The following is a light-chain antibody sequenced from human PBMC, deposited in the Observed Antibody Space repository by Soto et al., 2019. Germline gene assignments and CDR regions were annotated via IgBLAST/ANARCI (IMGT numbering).Light chain of an antibody. CDR3: TLYTRSSTPV. J-gene: IGLJ1*01. Sequence: QSALTQPASVSVSPGQAITISCTGTSSDVGGYNYVSWDQQHPGKAPKLRIYEVSNRPSGVSDRFSGSKSGNTASLTISGLKAEDEADYYCTLYTRSSTPVFGPSPKVAVL. V-gene: IGLV2-14*01. CDR1: SSDVGGYNY. CDR2: EVS.